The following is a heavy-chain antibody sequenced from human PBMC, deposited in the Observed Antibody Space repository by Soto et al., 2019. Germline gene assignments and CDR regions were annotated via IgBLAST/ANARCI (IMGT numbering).Heavy chain of an antibody. Sequence: QVQLQQWGAGLLKPSETLSLTCAVYGGSFSGYYWSWIRQPPGKGLEWIGEINHSGSTNYNPSLKSRVTISVDTSKNQFSLKLSSVTAADTAVYYCARGPPGIAVAGKWWFDPWGQGTLVTVSS. V-gene: IGHV4-34*01. J-gene: IGHJ5*02. CDR3: ARGPPGIAVAGKWWFDP. CDR2: INHSGST. CDR1: GGSFSGYY. D-gene: IGHD6-19*01.